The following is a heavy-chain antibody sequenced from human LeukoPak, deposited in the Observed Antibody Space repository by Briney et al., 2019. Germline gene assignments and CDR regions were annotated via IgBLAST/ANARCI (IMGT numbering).Heavy chain of an antibody. CDR2: ISGSAGST. Sequence: GGSLRLSCAASGFTFSSYAMSWVRQAPGKGLKWVSAISGSAGSTNYADFVKGRFTISRDNSKNTVYLQMNSLRAEDTAVYYCARHSSGWYGDGFDIWGQGAMVTVSS. CDR1: GFTFSSYA. V-gene: IGHV3-23*01. J-gene: IGHJ3*02. CDR3: ARHSSGWYGDGFDI. D-gene: IGHD6-19*01.